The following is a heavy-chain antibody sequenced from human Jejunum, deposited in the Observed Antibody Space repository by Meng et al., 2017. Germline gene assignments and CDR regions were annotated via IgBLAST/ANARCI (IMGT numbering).Heavy chain of an antibody. D-gene: IGHD2-15*01. CDR2: IYSGGST. CDR1: GFSMSHMGYH. CDR3: ARQLNVWDSAGTYGGDFDF. Sequence: QLQLQEFGPGLVKPSETLSLTCSVSGFSMSHMGYHWGWIRQTPGKGLEWIGSIYSGGSTKYNPSLKSRVTVSLDTSKKQFSLHLNSLTAADTAVYFCARQLNVWDSAGTYGGDFDFWGQGTLVTVSS. V-gene: IGHV4-39*01. J-gene: IGHJ4*02.